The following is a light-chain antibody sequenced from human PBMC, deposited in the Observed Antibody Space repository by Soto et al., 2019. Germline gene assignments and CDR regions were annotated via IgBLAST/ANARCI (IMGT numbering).Light chain of an antibody. CDR3: SSYTISSFHV. Sequence: QSALTQPASVSGSPGQSITISCTGTSSDVGGYNYVSWYQQHPGKAPKLMIYEVSNRPSGVSNRFSGSKSGNTASLTISVLQAEDEADYYCSSYTISSFHVFGTGTKLTVL. V-gene: IGLV2-14*01. J-gene: IGLJ1*01. CDR1: SSDVGGYNY. CDR2: EVS.